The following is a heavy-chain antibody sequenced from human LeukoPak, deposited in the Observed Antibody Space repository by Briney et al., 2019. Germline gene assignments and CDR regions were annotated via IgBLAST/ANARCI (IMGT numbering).Heavy chain of an antibody. CDR1: GFTFNTFW. J-gene: IGHJ2*01. CDR3: ARAFGSTIFSFWYFDL. V-gene: IGHV3-7*01. Sequence: GESLRLSCAASGFTFNTFWMTWLRQAPGKGLEWVANIHQEGRTKYYADSVKGRFTISRDNANNALNLQINSLRAEDTAVYYCARAFGSTIFSFWYFDLWGRGTLVTVSS. D-gene: IGHD3-9*01. CDR2: IHQEGRTK.